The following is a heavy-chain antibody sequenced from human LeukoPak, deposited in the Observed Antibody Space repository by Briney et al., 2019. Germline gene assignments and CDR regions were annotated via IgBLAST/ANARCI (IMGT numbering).Heavy chain of an antibody. V-gene: IGHV3-23*01. D-gene: IGHD3-16*01. Sequence: GGSLRLSCTASGLTFGSYTMSWVRQAPGKGLEWVSGITATGSRTYYADSVKGRYTISRDSSKNTLYLQLNSLRADDTAVYYCATSMGGGNIDYWGQGALVTVSS. CDR3: ATSMGGGNIDY. CDR2: ITATGSRT. J-gene: IGHJ4*02. CDR1: GLTFGSYT.